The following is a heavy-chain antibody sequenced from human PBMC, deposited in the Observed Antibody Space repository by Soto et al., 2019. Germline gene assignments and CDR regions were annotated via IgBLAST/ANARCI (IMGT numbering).Heavy chain of an antibody. CDR3: ARDGDDSWLVPSMDV. Sequence: QVQLQQSGPGLVKPSQTLSLTCAISGDSVSSNSAAWNWVRQSPSRGLEWLGRTYYRSKWYNEYAESVKSRITISRDTSKYQFSLQLNSVTPEDTAVYYCARDGDDSWLVPSMDVWGKGTTVTVSS. CDR2: TYYRSKWYN. CDR1: GDSVSSNSAA. D-gene: IGHD6-19*01. V-gene: IGHV6-1*02. J-gene: IGHJ6*03.